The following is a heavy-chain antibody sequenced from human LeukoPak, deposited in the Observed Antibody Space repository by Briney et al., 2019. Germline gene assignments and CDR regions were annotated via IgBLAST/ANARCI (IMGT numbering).Heavy chain of an antibody. CDR2: ISSSGSTI. D-gene: IGHD3-10*01. CDR3: ARLEYYYVSGNYYKLFDY. CDR1: GFTFSSYN. J-gene: IGHJ4*02. V-gene: IGHV3-48*02. Sequence: GGSLRLSCAASGFTFSSYNMNWVRQAPGKGLEWVSDISSSGSTIYFADSVKGRFTISRDNAKNSLYLKMNSLRDEDTAVYYCARLEYYYVSGNYYKLFDYWGQGTLVTVCS.